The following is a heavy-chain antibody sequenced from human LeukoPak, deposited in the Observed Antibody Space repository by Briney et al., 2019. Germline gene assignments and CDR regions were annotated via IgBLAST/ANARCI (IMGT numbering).Heavy chain of an antibody. D-gene: IGHD6-19*01. CDR3: ARRASAGYSSGNDY. CDR2: IIPIFGTA. J-gene: IGHJ4*02. Sequence: SVKVSCKASGGTFSSYAISWVRQAPGQGLEWMGGIIPIFGTANYAQKFQGRVTITADESTSTAYMELSSLRSEDTAVYYCARRASAGYSSGNDYWGQGTLVTVSS. CDR1: GGTFSSYA. V-gene: IGHV1-69*13.